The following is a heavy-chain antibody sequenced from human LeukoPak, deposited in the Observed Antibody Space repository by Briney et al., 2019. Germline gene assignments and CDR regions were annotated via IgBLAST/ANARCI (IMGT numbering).Heavy chain of an antibody. CDR1: GFTFDDYW. J-gene: IGHJ4*02. D-gene: IGHD2-2*01. Sequence: GGSLRLSCGASGFTFDDYWMSWVRQAPGHGLEWVGNINQDGSEKFYLDSAKGRFTICRDNARTSLYLQVNSLRAEDTAVYYCARGGTSGYSSTRHFWGGNYYFDYWGQGSLVTVSS. V-gene: IGHV3-7*01. CDR3: ARGGTSGYSSTRHFWGGNYYFDY. CDR2: INQDGSEK.